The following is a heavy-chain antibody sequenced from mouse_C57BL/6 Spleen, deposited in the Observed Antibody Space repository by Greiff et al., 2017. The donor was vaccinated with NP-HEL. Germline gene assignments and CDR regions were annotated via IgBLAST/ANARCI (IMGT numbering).Heavy chain of an antibody. CDR3: ARLDDYDSFAY. Sequence: EVQLVESGPGLVKPSQSLSLTCSVTGYSITSGYYWNWIRQFPGNKLEWMGYISYDGSNNYNPSLKNRISITRDTSKNQFFLKLNSVTTEDTATYYCARLDDYDSFAYWGQGTLVTVSA. V-gene: IGHV3-6*01. J-gene: IGHJ3*01. D-gene: IGHD2-4*01. CDR2: ISYDGSN. CDR1: GYSITSGYY.